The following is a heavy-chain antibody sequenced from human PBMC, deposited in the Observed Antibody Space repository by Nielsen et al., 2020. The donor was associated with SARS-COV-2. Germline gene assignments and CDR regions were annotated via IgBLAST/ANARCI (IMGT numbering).Heavy chain of an antibody. CDR3: AKGNSRLSWFGELALYYYYYGLDV. CDR1: GFTFSNYG. D-gene: IGHD3-10*01. J-gene: IGHJ6*02. CDR2: ISTSGGGT. V-gene: IGHV3-23*01. Sequence: GESLKISCAASGFTFSNYGMHWVRQAPGKGLEWVSAISTSGGGTHYADSVKGRFTISRDNSKNTLFLHMNSLRAEDTAVYYCAKGNSRLSWFGELALYYYYYGLDVWGQGTTVTVS.